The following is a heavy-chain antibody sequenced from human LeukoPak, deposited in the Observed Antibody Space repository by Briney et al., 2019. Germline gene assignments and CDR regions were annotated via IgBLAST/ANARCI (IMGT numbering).Heavy chain of an antibody. CDR2: IYTSGST. CDR1: GGSISSSSYY. D-gene: IGHD6-19*01. V-gene: IGHV4-61*02. CDR3: ARERIAVAGTGFYFDY. Sequence: SETLSLTCTVSGGSISSSSYYWGWIRQPAGKGLEWIGRIYTSGSTNYNPSLKSRVTMSVDTSKNQFSLKLSSVTAADTAVYYCARERIAVAGTGFYFDYWGQGTLVTVSS. J-gene: IGHJ4*02.